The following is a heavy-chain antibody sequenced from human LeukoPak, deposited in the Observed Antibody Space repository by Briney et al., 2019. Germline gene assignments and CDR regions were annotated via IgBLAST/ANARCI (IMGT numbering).Heavy chain of an antibody. J-gene: IGHJ4*02. Sequence: GGSLRLSCAASGFTVSSNYMSWVRQAPGKGLEWVSVIYSGGSTYYADSVKGRFTISRDNSKNTLYLQMNSLRAEDTAVYYCARGGRWLQYPFDYWGQGTLVTVSS. D-gene: IGHD5-24*01. CDR3: ARGGRWLQYPFDY. V-gene: IGHV3-66*01. CDR1: GFTVSSNY. CDR2: IYSGGST.